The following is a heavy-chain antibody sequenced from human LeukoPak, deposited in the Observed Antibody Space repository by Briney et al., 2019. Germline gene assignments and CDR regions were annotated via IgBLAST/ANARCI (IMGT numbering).Heavy chain of an antibody. CDR2: IYPGDSDT. D-gene: IGHD2/OR15-2a*01. V-gene: IGHV5-51*01. J-gene: IGHJ5*02. Sequence: GESLKISCKGSGYSFTSYWIGWVRQMPGKGLEWMGIIYPGDSDTRCSPSFQGQVAISADKSVGTAYLQWSSLKVSDTAMYCCSRWREIDGFDRWVQGSLVTVSS. CDR3: SRWREIDGFDR. CDR1: GYSFTSYW.